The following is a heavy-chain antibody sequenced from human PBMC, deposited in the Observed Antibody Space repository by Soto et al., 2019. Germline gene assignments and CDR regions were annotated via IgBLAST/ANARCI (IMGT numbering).Heavy chain of an antibody. D-gene: IGHD3-3*01. V-gene: IGHV4-30-4*01. Sequence: PSETLSLTCTVSGGSISSGDYYWSWIRQPPGKGLEWIGYIYYSGSTYYNPSLKSRVTISVDTSKNQFSLKLSSVTAADTAMYYCARGVVIMGYYYYGMDVWGQGTTVTVSS. CDR1: GGSISSGDYY. CDR3: ARGVVIMGYYYYGMDV. J-gene: IGHJ6*02. CDR2: IYYSGST.